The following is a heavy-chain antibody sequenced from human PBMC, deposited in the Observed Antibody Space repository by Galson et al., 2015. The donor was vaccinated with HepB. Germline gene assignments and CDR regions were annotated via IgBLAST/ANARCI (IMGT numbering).Heavy chain of an antibody. D-gene: IGHD2-15*01. J-gene: IGHJ6*02. V-gene: IGHV3-11*05. CDR3: ARDRAEGGEYCSGGSCRLYYYGMDV. CDR1: GFTFSDYY. CDR2: ISSSSSYT. Sequence: SLRLSCAASGFTFSDYYMSWIRQAPGKGLEWVSYISSSSSYTNYADSVKGRFTISGDNAKNSLYLQMNSLRAEDTAVYYCARDRAEGGEYCSGGSCRLYYYGMDVWGQGTTVTVSS.